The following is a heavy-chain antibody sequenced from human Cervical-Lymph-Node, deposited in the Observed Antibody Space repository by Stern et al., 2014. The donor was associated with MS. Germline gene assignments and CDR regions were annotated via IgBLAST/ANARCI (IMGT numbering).Heavy chain of an antibody. CDR1: GFTFSSSG. Sequence: VQLVESGGGVVQPGRSLRLSCAASGFTFSSSGMHWVRQAPGKGLAWVAVIWYDGSNKYYADSVKGRFTISRDNSKNTLYLQMNSLRAEDTAVYYCARDRHDLGYCSGGSCYLPDYWGQGTLVTVSS. J-gene: IGHJ4*02. CDR2: IWYDGSNK. D-gene: IGHD2-15*01. V-gene: IGHV3-33*01. CDR3: ARDRHDLGYCSGGSCYLPDY.